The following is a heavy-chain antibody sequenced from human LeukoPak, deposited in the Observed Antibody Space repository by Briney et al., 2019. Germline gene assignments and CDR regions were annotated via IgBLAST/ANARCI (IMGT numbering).Heavy chain of an antibody. J-gene: IGHJ4*02. CDR1: GFTFSSYA. CDR3: TTDEAPLGY. Sequence: RPGGSLRLSCAASGFTFSSYAMSWVRQAPGKGLEWVSAISGSGGSTYYADSVKGRFTISRDNSKNTLYLQMNSLKTEDTAVYYCTTDEAPLGYWGQGTLVTVSS. V-gene: IGHV3-23*01. CDR2: ISGSGGST.